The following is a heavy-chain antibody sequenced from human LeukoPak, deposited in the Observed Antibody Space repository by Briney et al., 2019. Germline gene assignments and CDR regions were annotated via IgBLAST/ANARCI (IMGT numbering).Heavy chain of an antibody. CDR2: IGADGVTT. CDR3: AKTWFGDLEIRFDP. J-gene: IGHJ5*02. Sequence: PGGFLRLSCAASGFTFTSFPMSWVRRAPGKGLEYLSLIGADGVTTYYADSVKGRFTISRDNSNNTLYLQMNSLRAGDTAVYYCAKTWFGDLEIRFDPWGQGTLVTVSS. D-gene: IGHD3-10*01. V-gene: IGHV3-23*01. CDR1: GFTFTSFP.